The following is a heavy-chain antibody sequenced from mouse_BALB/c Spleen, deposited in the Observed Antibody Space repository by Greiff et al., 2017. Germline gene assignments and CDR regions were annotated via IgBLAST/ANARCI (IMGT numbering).Heavy chain of an antibody. V-gene: IGHV6-6*02. J-gene: IGHJ4*01. CDR2: IRLKSNNYAT. Sequence: EVMLVESGGGLVQPGGSMKLSCVASGFTFSNYWMNWVRQSPEKGLEWVAEIRLKSNNYATHYAESVKGRFTISRDVSKSSVYLQMNNLRAEDTGIYYCTRRSSDYAMDYWGQGTSVTVSS. D-gene: IGHD6-1*01. CDR1: GFTFSNYW. CDR3: TRRSSDYAMDY.